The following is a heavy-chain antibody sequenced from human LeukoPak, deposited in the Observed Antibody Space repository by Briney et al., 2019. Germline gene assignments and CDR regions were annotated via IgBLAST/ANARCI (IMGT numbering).Heavy chain of an antibody. CDR2: IYSGGST. V-gene: IGHV3-53*01. Sequence: GGSLRLSCAASGFTVSSNYMSWVRQAPGKGLEWVSVIYSGGSTYYADSVKGRFTISRDNSKNTLYLQMNSLRAEDTAVYYCASSQLLWFGGPKDDAFDIWGQGTMVTVSS. J-gene: IGHJ3*02. D-gene: IGHD3-10*01. CDR3: ASSQLLWFGGPKDDAFDI. CDR1: GFTVSSNY.